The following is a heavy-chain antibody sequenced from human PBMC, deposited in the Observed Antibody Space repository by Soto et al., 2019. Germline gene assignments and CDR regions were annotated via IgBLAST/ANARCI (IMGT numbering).Heavy chain of an antibody. J-gene: IGHJ6*02. CDR3: ASWLKGPDIGNYYYGMDV. V-gene: IGHV1-69*12. CDR2: IMPIFRAP. Sequence: QVQLVQSGAEVKKPGSSVKVSCKASGGAFSDYAFSWVRQAPGQGLEWLGGIMPIFRAPDYAQKFQGRVTITADESTRTAYMEMNRLRSEDTAVYYCASWLKGPDIGNYYYGMDVWGQGTTVTVS. CDR1: GGAFSDYA. D-gene: IGHD2-15*01.